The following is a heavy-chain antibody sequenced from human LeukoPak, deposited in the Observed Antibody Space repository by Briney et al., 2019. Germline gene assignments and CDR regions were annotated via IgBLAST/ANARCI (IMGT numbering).Heavy chain of an antibody. CDR3: AREGVVAGKLGLFDY. Sequence: ASVKVSCKASGYTFTSYGISWVRQAPGQGLEWMGWISAYNGNTNYAQKLQGRVTMTTDTSTSTAYMELRSLRSDDTAVYYCAREGVVAGKLGLFDYWGQGTLVTVSS. V-gene: IGHV1-18*01. CDR1: GYTFTSYG. J-gene: IGHJ4*02. D-gene: IGHD6-19*01. CDR2: ISAYNGNT.